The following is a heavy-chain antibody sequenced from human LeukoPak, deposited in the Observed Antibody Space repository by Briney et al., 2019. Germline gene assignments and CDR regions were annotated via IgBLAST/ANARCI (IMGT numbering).Heavy chain of an antibody. CDR2: MTTSRDTV. Sequence: PGGSLRLSCAASGCTFRSNSMNWVRQAPGKGREWISYMTTSRDTVHYADSVQGRFTISRDNAKNPLYLQMNSLRDEDTAVYYCARGATTMAYFDCWGQGTLVTVSS. CDR1: GCTFRSNS. J-gene: IGHJ4*02. CDR3: ARGATTMAYFDC. D-gene: IGHD5-18*01. V-gene: IGHV3-48*02.